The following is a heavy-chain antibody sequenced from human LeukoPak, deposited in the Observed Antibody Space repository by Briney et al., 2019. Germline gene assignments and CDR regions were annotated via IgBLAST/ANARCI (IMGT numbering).Heavy chain of an antibody. CDR2: IGAAGEM. CDR1: GFTFSSYD. CDR3: VGRLRGWSSGFDY. D-gene: IGHD6-19*01. J-gene: IGHJ4*02. Sequence: GGSLRLSCAASGFTFSSYDMHWVRQATGKGLEWVSTIGAAGEMFYPGSVKGRFTISRDDAKNSIYLQMNSLRAGDTAVYYCVGRLRGWSSGFDYWGQGILVAVSS. V-gene: IGHV3-13*04.